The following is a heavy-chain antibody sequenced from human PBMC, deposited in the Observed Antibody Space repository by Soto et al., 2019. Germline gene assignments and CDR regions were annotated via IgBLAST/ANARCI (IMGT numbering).Heavy chain of an antibody. CDR1: GFTFSGFG. Sequence: PGGSLRLSCAASGFTFSGFGMHWVRQAPGKGLEWVTLIWSDGSDKYYADSMKGRFTISRDNSKNTLYLQMNSLRAEDTAVYFCARAIGSWHYYFDHWGQGTLVTVSS. D-gene: IGHD1-1*01. CDR2: IWSDGSDK. J-gene: IGHJ4*02. CDR3: ARAIGSWHYYFDH. V-gene: IGHV3-33*01.